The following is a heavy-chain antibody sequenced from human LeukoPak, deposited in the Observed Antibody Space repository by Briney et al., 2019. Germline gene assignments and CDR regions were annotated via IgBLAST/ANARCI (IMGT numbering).Heavy chain of an antibody. CDR2: IYYRGST. V-gene: IGHV4-39*01. D-gene: IGHD3-22*01. J-gene: IGHJ6*03. Sequence: SETLSLTCTVSGGSISSSSYYWGWIRQPPGKGLEWIGSIYYRGSTYYKPSLKSRVTISVDTSKNQFSLKLTSVTAADTAVYYCASPERASGYYEHEYYYYYYMDVWGKGTTVTVSS. CDR1: GGSISSSSYY. CDR3: ASPERASGYYEHEYYYYYYMDV.